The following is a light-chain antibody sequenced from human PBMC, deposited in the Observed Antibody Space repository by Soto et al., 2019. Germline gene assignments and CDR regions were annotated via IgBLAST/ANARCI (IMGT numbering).Light chain of an antibody. CDR3: QQYNNWSAT. CDR2: GAS. J-gene: IGKJ1*01. V-gene: IGKV3-15*01. CDR1: QSVSSN. Sequence: EILDTQAPATLSVSPGERATLSCRASQSVSSNFSCYQQKPGQAPSLLIYGASTRATGIPARFSGSGSGTAFTPPTSSLQYEDFAVDYCQQYNNWSATFGQGTKVDI.